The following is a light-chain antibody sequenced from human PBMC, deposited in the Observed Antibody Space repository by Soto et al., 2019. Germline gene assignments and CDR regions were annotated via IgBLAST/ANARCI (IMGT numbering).Light chain of an antibody. V-gene: IGLV1-40*01. CDR2: GNS. Sequence: QSALTQPPSVSGAPGQRVTISCTGSSSNIGAGYDVNWYQQLPGTAPKFLIFGNSNRPSGVPDRFSGSKSGTSASLAITGLQAEDEADYYCSSYAGSNNYVFGTGTKVTVL. J-gene: IGLJ1*01. CDR3: SSYAGSNNYV. CDR1: SSNIGAGYD.